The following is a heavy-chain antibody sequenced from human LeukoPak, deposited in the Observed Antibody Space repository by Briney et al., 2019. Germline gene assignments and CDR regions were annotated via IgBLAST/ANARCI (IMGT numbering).Heavy chain of an antibody. CDR3: ARGHYGMDV. Sequence: TGGSLRLSCAASGFTFSDYYMSWIRQAPGKGLEWVSYISPSSGDTNYADFVKGRFTISRDNAKNSLYLQMNSLRAEDTAVYYCARGHYGMDVWGQGTTVTVSS. V-gene: IGHV3-11*06. CDR2: ISPSSGDT. J-gene: IGHJ6*01. CDR1: GFTFSDYY.